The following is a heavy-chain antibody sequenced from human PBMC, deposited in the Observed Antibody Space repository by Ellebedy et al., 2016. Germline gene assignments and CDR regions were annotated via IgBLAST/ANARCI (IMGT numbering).Heavy chain of an antibody. CDR2: IYPGDSDT. CDR1: GYSFTSYW. CDR3: ARPEKAGTTGDAFDI. J-gene: IGHJ3*02. D-gene: IGHD1-7*01. Sequence: GESLKISXKGSGYSFTSYWIGWVRQMPGKGLEWMGIIYPGDSDTRYSPSFQGQVTISADKSISTAYLQWSSLKASDTAMYYCARPEKAGTTGDAFDIWGQGTMVTVSS. V-gene: IGHV5-51*01.